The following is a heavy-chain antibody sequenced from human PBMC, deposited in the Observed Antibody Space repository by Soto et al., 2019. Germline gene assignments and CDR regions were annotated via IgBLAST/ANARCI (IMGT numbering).Heavy chain of an antibody. J-gene: IGHJ6*02. Sequence: SETLPLTCTVSGGSISSSSYYWGWIRQPPGKGLEWIGSIYYSGSTYYNPSLKSRVTISVDTSKNQFSLKLSSVTAADTAVYYCARPAHWGPYSGSYYSYYYYGMDVWGQGTTVTVSS. CDR1: GGSISSSSYY. V-gene: IGHV4-39*01. CDR2: IYYSGST. CDR3: ARPAHWGPYSGSYYSYYYYGMDV. D-gene: IGHD1-26*01.